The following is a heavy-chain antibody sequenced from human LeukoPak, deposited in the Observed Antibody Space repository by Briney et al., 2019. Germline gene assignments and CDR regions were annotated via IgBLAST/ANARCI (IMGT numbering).Heavy chain of an antibody. D-gene: IGHD6-19*01. CDR1: GFTFSSYG. CDR3: AKTVSGGPFAPYFDY. J-gene: IGHJ4*02. V-gene: IGHV3-30*18. Sequence: GRSLRLSCAASGFTFSSYGMHWVRQAPGKGLEWVAVISYDGSNKYYADSVKGRFTISRDNSKNTLYLQMNSLRAEDTAVYYCAKTVSGGPFAPYFDYWGQGTLVTVSS. CDR2: ISYDGSNK.